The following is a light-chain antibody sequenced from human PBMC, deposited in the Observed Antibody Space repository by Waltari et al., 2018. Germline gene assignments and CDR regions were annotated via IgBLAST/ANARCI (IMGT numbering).Light chain of an antibody. V-gene: IGKV1-39*01. Sequence: DIQMTQSPSSLSPSIGDRGALPCRAGQDISTYISWYQQKPGKAPKLLIYAASRLETGVPSRFSGSGSGIHFTLTISSLQPEDFATYYCQQSYSTPLTFGQGTRLEIK. CDR3: QQSYSTPLT. CDR2: AAS. J-gene: IGKJ5*01. CDR1: QDISTY.